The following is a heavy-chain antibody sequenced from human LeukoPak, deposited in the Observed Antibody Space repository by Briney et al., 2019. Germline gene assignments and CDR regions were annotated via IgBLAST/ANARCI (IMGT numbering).Heavy chain of an antibody. Sequence: GGSLRLSCAASGFTFSSYSMNWVRQAPGKGLEWVSYISSSSSYIYYADSVKGRFTISRDNAKNSLYLQMNSLRAEDTAVYYCARDRIVGATTEDYWGQGTLVTVSS. CDR1: GFTFSSYS. CDR2: ISSSSSYI. CDR3: ARDRIVGATTEDY. D-gene: IGHD1-26*01. V-gene: IGHV3-21*05. J-gene: IGHJ4*02.